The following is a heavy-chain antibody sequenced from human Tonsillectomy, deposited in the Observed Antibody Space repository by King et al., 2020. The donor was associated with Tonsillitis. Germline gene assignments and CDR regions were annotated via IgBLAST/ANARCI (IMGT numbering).Heavy chain of an antibody. Sequence: VQLVESGGGLVQPGGSLRLSCAVSGFSLSSYAMSWVRQAPGKGLEWVSGISGSGGSTYYADSVKGRFTISRDNSKNTPYLQMNSLRAEDTAVYCCGALKEKIVGFWGRYSSSWLWFDPWGQGTLVTVSS. J-gene: IGHJ5*02. D-gene: IGHD6-13*01. V-gene: IGHV3-23*04. CDR1: GFSLSSYA. CDR2: ISGSGGST. CDR3: GALKEKIVGFWGRYSSSWLWFDP.